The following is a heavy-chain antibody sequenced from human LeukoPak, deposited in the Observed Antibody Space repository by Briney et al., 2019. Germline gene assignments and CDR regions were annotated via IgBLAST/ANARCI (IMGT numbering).Heavy chain of an antibody. J-gene: IGHJ5*02. CDR3: ARNGKYSSSWYGT. V-gene: IGHV3-48*04. Sequence: GGSLRLSCAASGFTFSSYAMSWVRQTPGKGLEWVSYISSSGSTIYYADSVKGRFTISRDNAKNSLYLQMNSLRAEDTAVYYCARNGKYSSSWYGTWGQGTLVTVSS. CDR1: GFTFSSYA. D-gene: IGHD6-13*01. CDR2: ISSSGSTI.